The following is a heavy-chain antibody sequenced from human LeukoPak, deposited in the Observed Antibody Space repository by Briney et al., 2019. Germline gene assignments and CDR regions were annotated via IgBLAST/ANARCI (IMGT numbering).Heavy chain of an antibody. CDR3: ARDLKEYCSSTSCYSNWFDP. CDR1: GYIFTSYG. J-gene: IGHJ5*02. Sequence: GASVKVSCKASGYIFTSYGINWVRQAPGQGLEWMGWISAYNGNTNYAQKLQGRVTMTTDTSTSTAYMELRSLRSDDTAVYYCARDLKEYCSSTSCYSNWFDPWGQGTLVTVSS. D-gene: IGHD2-2*01. CDR2: ISAYNGNT. V-gene: IGHV1-18*01.